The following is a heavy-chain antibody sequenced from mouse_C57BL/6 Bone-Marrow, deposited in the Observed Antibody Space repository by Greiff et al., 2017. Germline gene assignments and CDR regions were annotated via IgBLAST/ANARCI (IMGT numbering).Heavy chain of an antibody. J-gene: IGHJ4*01. CDR3: AGDIGSSYGVDD. V-gene: IGHV12-3*01. CDR2: ITHSGET. Sequence: QVQLKESGPGLVKPSQSLFLTCSITGFPITSGYYWIWIRQSPGKPLEWMGYITHSGETFYNPSLQSPISITREPSKNQFFLRLNSVTTEDTAMYYCAGDIGSSYGVDDWGQGTSVTVSS. D-gene: IGHD1-1*01. CDR1: GFPITSGYY.